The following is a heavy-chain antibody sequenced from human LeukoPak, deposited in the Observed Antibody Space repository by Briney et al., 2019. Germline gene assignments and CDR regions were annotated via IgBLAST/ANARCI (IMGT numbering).Heavy chain of an antibody. CDR1: GFTFSSYS. CDR2: ISSSSSYI. D-gene: IGHD5-18*01. CDR3: VRGGHSYGFLFDY. J-gene: IGHJ4*02. Sequence: GGSLRLSCAASGFTFSSYSMNCVRQAPGKGLEWVSYISSSSSYIYHADSVKGRFTISRDNAKNSLYLQMNSLRAEDTAVYYCVRGGHSYGFLFDYWGQGTLVTVSS. V-gene: IGHV3-21*01.